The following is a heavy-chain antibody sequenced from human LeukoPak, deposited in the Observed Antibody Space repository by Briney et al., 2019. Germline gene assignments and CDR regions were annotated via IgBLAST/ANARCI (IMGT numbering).Heavy chain of an antibody. J-gene: IGHJ4*02. D-gene: IGHD6-19*01. V-gene: IGHV3-23*01. CDR1: GFTFSSYA. CDR3: AKASWGGAVAAPFDY. CDR2: ISGSGGST. Sequence: GGSLRLSCAASGFTFSSYAMSWVRQAPGKGLEWVSAISGSGGSTYYADSVKGRFTISRDNSKNTLYPQMNSLRAEDTAVYYCAKASWGGAVAAPFDYWGQGTLVTVSS.